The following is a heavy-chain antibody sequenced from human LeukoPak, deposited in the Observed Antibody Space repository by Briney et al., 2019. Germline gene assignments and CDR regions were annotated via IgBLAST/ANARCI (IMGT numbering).Heavy chain of an antibody. D-gene: IGHD1-26*01. V-gene: IGHV4-59*01. J-gene: IGHJ4*02. CDR1: GGAISNYY. Sequence: SETLSLTCTVSGGAISNYYWSWIRQPPGKGLEWLGYVYNSGSTHYNPSLKSRVTISADTSKNQFSLTLTSVTAADTAVYYCARSGGTWSYNYWGQGTLVTVSS. CDR3: ARSGGTWSYNY. CDR2: VYNSGST.